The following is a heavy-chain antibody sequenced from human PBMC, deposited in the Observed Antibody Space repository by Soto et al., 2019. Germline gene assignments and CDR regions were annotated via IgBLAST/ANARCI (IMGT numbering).Heavy chain of an antibody. CDR2: IIPIFGTA. J-gene: IGHJ6*02. V-gene: IGHV1-69*06. CDR1: GGTFSSYA. Sequence: GASVKVSCKASGGTFSSYAISWVRQAPGQGPGQGLEWMGGIIPIFGTANYAQKLQGRVTITADKSTSTAYMELSSLRSEDTAVYYCARAAQTYYYYYGMDVWGQGTTVTVSS. D-gene: IGHD2-15*01. CDR3: ARAAQTYYYYYGMDV.